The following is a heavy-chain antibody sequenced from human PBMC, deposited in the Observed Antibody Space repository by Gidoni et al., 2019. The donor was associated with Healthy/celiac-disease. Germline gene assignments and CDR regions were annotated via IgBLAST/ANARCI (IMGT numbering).Heavy chain of an antibody. J-gene: IGHJ3*02. CDR1: GGTFSSYA. Sequence: QVQLVQSGAEVKKPGSSVKVSCKASGGTFSSYAIRWVRQAPGQGLEWMGGIIPIFGTANYAQKFQGRVTITADESTSTAYMELSSLRSEDTAVYYCARDGLLRWELERAAFDIWGQGTMVTVSS. CDR2: IIPIFGTA. CDR3: ARDGLLRWELERAAFDI. V-gene: IGHV1-69*01. D-gene: IGHD1-26*01.